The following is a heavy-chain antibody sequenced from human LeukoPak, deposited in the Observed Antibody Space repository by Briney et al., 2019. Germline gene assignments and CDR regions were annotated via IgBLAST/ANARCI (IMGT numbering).Heavy chain of an antibody. CDR2: IYYSGNT. CDR3: ARVAAYDVTGAFDV. Sequence: PSETLSLTCTVSGGSISSSSYYWGWIRQPPGKGLEWIGTIYYSGNTYYSPSLKSRVTISVDTSKNQFSLKLSSVTAANTAVFYCARVAAYDVTGAFDVWGQGTVVTVSS. J-gene: IGHJ3*01. V-gene: IGHV4-39*07. CDR1: GGSISSSSYY. D-gene: IGHD5-12*01.